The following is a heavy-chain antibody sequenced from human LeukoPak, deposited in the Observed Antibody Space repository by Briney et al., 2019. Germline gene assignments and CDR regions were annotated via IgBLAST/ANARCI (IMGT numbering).Heavy chain of an antibody. CDR1: GFTFSRYA. Sequence: PGRSLRLSCAASGFTFSRYAMHWVRQAPGKGLEWVAVISYDGSNKYYADSVKGRFTISRDNSKNTLYLQMNSLRAEDTAVYYCARDGRISSGWIDYWGQGTLVTVSS. V-gene: IGHV3-30-3*01. CDR2: ISYDGSNK. CDR3: ARDGRISSGWIDY. J-gene: IGHJ4*02. D-gene: IGHD6-19*01.